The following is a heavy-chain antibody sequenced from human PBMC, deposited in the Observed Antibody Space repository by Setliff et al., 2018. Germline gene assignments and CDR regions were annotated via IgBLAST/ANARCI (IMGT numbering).Heavy chain of an antibody. Sequence: GGSLRLSCAASGFTFNDYGLTWLRRVPGKGLEWVSGIDWNGGRIGYADSVKGRFTISRDSAKNSLYLQMNSLRAEDTAVYYCARSAVAVPGQFYFDNWGQGTQVTVSS. D-gene: IGHD6-19*01. CDR1: GFTFNDYG. CDR2: IDWNGGRI. J-gene: IGHJ4*02. V-gene: IGHV3-20*04. CDR3: ARSAVAVPGQFYFDN.